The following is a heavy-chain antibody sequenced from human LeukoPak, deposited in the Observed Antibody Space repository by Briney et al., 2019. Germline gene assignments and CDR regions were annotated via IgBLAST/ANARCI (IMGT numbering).Heavy chain of an antibody. CDR3: ALTAAVFDYSYYYGMDV. CDR1: GFTFNSYG. CDR2: IWYDGSNK. J-gene: IGHJ6*02. D-gene: IGHD6-13*01. Sequence: GRSLRLSCAASGFTFNSYGMHWVRQAPGKGLEWVAVIWYDGSNKYYADSVKGRFTISRDNSKTSLYLQMNSLRAEDTAVYYCALTAAVFDYSYYYGMDVWGQGTAGTVSS. V-gene: IGHV3-33*01.